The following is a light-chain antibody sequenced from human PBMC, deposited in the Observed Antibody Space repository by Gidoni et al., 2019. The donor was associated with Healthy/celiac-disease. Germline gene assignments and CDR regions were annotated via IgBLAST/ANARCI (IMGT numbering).Light chain of an antibody. Sequence: EIVLTQSPGTLSLSPGERATLSCRASQSVSSSYLAWYQQTPGQAPRLLIYGATSSATGVPDRVSGSGSGTDFTLTSSRLEPEDFAVYYCQQYGSSRTFGQGTKVEIK. J-gene: IGKJ1*01. CDR1: QSVSSSY. CDR3: QQYGSSRT. CDR2: GAT. V-gene: IGKV3-20*01.